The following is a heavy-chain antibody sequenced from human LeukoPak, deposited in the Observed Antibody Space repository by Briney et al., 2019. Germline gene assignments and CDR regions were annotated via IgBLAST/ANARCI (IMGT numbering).Heavy chain of an antibody. V-gene: IGHV4-34*01. CDR2: INHSGSA. D-gene: IGHD6-13*01. CDR1: GGSFSGYY. J-gene: IGHJ4*02. Sequence: KPSETLSLICAVYGGSFSGYYWSWIRQPPGKGLEWIGEINHSGSANYNPSLKSRVTISVDTSKNQFSLKLSSVTAADTAVYYCARGEQQLADWGQGTLVTVSS. CDR3: ARGEQQLAD.